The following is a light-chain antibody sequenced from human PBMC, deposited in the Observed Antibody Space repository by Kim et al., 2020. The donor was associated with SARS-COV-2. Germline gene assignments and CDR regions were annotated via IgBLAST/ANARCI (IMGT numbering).Light chain of an antibody. CDR2: YAS. CDR3: HQYVTYPFT. CDR1: ERIGTY. Sequence: ASVGDRVVITCRASERIGTYLTWYQQKAGRAPKLLIYYASNLRSGVSSRFSGSVSGTDFTLTITSLQPDDVATYYCHQYVTYPFTFGEGTKVDIK. V-gene: IGKV1-5*01. J-gene: IGKJ4*01.